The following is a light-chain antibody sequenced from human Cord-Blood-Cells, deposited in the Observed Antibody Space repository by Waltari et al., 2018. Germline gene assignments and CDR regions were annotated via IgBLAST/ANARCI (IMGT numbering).Light chain of an antibody. V-gene: IGKV3-11*01. J-gene: IGKJ2*03. CDR3: QQRSNWPPVLYS. CDR2: DAS. CDR1: QSVSSY. Sequence: EIVLTQSPATLSLSPGERATLSCRASQSVSSYLAWYQQKPGQAPRLLIYDASNRATGIPARFSGSGSGTDFTLTISSLEPGDFAVYYCQQRSNWPPVLYSFGQGTKLEIK.